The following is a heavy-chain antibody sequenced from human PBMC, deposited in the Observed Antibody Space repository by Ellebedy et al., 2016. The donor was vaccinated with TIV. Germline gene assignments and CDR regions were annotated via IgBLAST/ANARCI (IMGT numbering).Heavy chain of an antibody. V-gene: IGHV3-21*01. J-gene: IGHJ4*02. CDR1: GFTFNTYT. Sequence: GESLKISCEASGFTFNTYTMKWVRQAPGKGLERVSSITSSSSYTYYADSVKGRFTISRDNAKMSLYLQMDSLRAEDTAVYYCASLPPLFWGQGTLVTVSS. CDR3: ASLPPLF. CDR2: ITSSSSYT.